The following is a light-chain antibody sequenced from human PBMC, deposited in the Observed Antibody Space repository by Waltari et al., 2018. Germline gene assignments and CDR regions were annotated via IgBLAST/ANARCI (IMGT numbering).Light chain of an antibody. J-gene: IGLJ3*02. CDR1: SGSVSTSYY. CDR3: VLYMGSGISV. CDR2: ITN. V-gene: IGLV8-61*01. Sequence: QTVVTQEPSFSVSPGGTVTLTCGLSSGSVSTSYYPSWYQQTPGQAPRTLISITNTRSSGVPDRFSGSMLGNKAALTITGAQADDESDYYCVLYMGSGISVFGGGTKLTVL.